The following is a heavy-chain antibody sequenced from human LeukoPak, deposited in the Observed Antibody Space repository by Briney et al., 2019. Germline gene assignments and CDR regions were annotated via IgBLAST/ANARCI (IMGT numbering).Heavy chain of an antibody. Sequence: PGGSLRLSCAASGFTFHDYAMHWVRQVPGKGLEWVSGITWNSGSVLYADSVRGRFTISRDNAKNSLYLQMNSLRPEDMAFYYCAKGLGVASLIVDALDMWGQETMVTV. D-gene: IGHD3/OR15-3a*01. V-gene: IGHV3-9*03. CDR2: ITWNSGSV. CDR3: AKGLGVASLIVDALDM. CDR1: GFTFHDYA. J-gene: IGHJ3*02.